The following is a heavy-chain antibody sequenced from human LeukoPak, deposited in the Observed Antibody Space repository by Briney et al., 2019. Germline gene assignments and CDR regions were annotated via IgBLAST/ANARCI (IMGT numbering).Heavy chain of an antibody. Sequence: SETLSLTCAVYGGSFSGYYWSWIRQPPGKGLEWIGEINHSGSTNYNPSLKSRVTISVDTSKNQFSLKLSSVTAAYTAVYYCARGRAKRYYYDSSGYSYYFDYWGQGTLVTVSS. D-gene: IGHD3-22*01. CDR1: GGSFSGYY. CDR3: ARGRAKRYYYDSSGYSYYFDY. V-gene: IGHV4-34*01. CDR2: INHSGST. J-gene: IGHJ4*02.